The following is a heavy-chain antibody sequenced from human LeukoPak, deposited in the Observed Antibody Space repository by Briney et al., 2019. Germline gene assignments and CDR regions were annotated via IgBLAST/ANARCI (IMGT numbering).Heavy chain of an antibody. Sequence: SDTLSLTCTVSGGSISSYYWSWIRQPAGKGLEWIGRIYTSSITNYNSSLKSRLHMSVDTSKNQSSLKLSSVTAADKAVYYCARGETVLLQNWGQGTLVTVSS. CDR1: GGSISSYY. D-gene: IGHD3-10*01. CDR2: IYTSSIT. CDR3: ARGETVLLQN. V-gene: IGHV4-4*07. J-gene: IGHJ4*02.